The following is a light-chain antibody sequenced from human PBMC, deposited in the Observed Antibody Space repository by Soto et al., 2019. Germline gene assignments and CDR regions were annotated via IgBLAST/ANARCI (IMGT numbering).Light chain of an antibody. CDR2: DAS. CDR3: QQYGFSPIT. J-gene: IGKJ5*01. V-gene: IGKV3-20*01. CDR1: PSVTNY. Sequence: EIVLTQSPATLSLSPGERATLSCRASPSVTNYLAWYQQKPGQAPRLLIYDASTRATGIPDRFSGSGSGPEYTLTISRLEPEDFAVYSCQQYGFSPITFGQGTRLEI.